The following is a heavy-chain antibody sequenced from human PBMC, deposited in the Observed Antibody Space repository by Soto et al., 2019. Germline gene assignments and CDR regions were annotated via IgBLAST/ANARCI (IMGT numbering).Heavy chain of an antibody. J-gene: IGHJ4*02. V-gene: IGHV3-66*01. CDR3: ARVAPLGDYGDCFDY. Sequence: EVQLVESGGGLVQPGGSLRLSCAASGFTVSSNYMSWVRQAPGKGLEWVSVIYSGGSTYYADSVKGRFTISRDNSKNTVYLQGNSLRAEDTAVYYGARVAPLGDYGDCFDYGGQGTLVAVSS. CDR2: IYSGGST. D-gene: IGHD4-17*01. CDR1: GFTVSSNY.